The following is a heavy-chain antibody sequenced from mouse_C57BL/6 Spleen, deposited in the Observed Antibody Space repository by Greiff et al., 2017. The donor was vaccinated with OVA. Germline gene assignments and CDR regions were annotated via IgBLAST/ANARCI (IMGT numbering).Heavy chain of an antibody. CDR3: ARHYYGNYDAMDY. Sequence: DVQLQESGPELVKPGASVKIPCKASGYTFTDYNMDWVKQSHGKSLEWIGDINPNNGGTIYNQKFKGKATLTVDKSSSTAYMELRSLTSEDTAVYYCARHYYGNYDAMDYWGQGTSVTVSS. CDR1: GYTFTDYN. D-gene: IGHD2-1*01. CDR2: INPNNGGT. J-gene: IGHJ4*01. V-gene: IGHV1-18*01.